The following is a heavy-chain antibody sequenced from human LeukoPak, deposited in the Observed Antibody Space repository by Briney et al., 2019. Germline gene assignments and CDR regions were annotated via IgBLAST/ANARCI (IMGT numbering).Heavy chain of an antibody. D-gene: IGHD6-13*01. CDR2: IYYSGST. V-gene: IGHV4-61*10. CDR1: GGSISSGSYY. CDR3: AREGRLGIAAAGTFDY. J-gene: IGHJ4*02. Sequence: PSETLSLTCTVSGGSISSGSYYWSWIRRPAGKGLEWIGYIYYSGSTNYNPSLKSRVTISVDTSKNQFSLKLSSVTAADTAVYYCAREGRLGIAAAGTFDYWGQGTLVTVSS.